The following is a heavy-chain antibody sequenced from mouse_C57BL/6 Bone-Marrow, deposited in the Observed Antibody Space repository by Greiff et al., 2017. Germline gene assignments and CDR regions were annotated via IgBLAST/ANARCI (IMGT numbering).Heavy chain of an antibody. CDR3: ALMRFDY. V-gene: IGHV1-50*01. D-gene: IGHD6-5*01. CDR1: GYTFTSYW. CDR2: IDPSDSYT. Sequence: VKLQQPGAELVKPGASVKLSCKASGYTFTSYWMQWVKQRPGQGLEWIGEIDPSDSYTNYNQKFKGKATLTVDTSSSTAYMQLSSLTSEDSAVYYCALMRFDYWGQGTTLTVSS. J-gene: IGHJ2*01.